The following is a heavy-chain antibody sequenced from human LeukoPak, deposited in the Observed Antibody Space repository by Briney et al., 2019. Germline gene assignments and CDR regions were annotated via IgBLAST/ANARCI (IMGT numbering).Heavy chain of an antibody. V-gene: IGHV3-30*18. D-gene: IGHD6-13*01. J-gene: IGHJ6*04. CDR2: ISYDGSNK. Sequence: PGGSLRLSCAASGFTFSSYGMHWVRQAPGKGLEWVAVISYDGSNKYYADSVKGRFTISRDNSKNTLYLQMNSLRAEDTAVYYCAKDPSIATAGTNYYYGMDVWGKGTTVTVSS. CDR1: GFTFSSYG. CDR3: AKDPSIATAGTNYYYGMDV.